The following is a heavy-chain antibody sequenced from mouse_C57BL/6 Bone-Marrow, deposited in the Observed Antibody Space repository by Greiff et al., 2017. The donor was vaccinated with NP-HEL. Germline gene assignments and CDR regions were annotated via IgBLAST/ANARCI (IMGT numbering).Heavy chain of an antibody. Sequence: DVKLVESGGGLVKPGGSLKLSCAASGFTFSDYGMHWVRQAPEKGLEWVAYISSGSSTIYYADTVKGRFTISRDNAKNTLFLQMTRLRSEDTAMYYCARPGRTTSRGYFDYWGQGTTLTVAS. CDR1: GFTFSDYG. CDR3: ARPGRTTSRGYFDY. D-gene: IGHD1-1*01. J-gene: IGHJ2*01. CDR2: ISSGSSTI. V-gene: IGHV5-17*01.